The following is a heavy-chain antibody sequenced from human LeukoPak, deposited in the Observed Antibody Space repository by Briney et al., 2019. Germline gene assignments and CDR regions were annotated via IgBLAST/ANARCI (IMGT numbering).Heavy chain of an antibody. Sequence: SETLSLTCAVSGDSINSFYWSWIRQPPGKGLEWIGYVFHTGDTNSNPSLKSRVTVSLDTSTSQVSLRLTSVTAADTAVYYCARHPFATPFDHWGRGTLVTVSS. CDR3: ARHPFATPFDH. CDR1: GDSINSFY. CDR2: VFHTGDT. V-gene: IGHV4-59*08. D-gene: IGHD2-15*01. J-gene: IGHJ4*02.